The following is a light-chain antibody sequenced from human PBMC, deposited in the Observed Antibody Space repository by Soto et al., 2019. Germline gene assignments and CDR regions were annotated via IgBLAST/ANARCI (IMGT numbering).Light chain of an antibody. CDR3: QQYESPLTWT. J-gene: IGKJ1*01. CDR1: QSVSSSY. Sequence: EIVLTQSPGTLSLSPGERATLSCRAIQSVSSSYLAWYQHKPGQAPRLLIYGASSRAPGIPDRFSGSGSGTDFTLTISRLEPEDFAVYCCQQYESPLTWTFGQGTKVDIK. CDR2: GAS. V-gene: IGKV3-20*01.